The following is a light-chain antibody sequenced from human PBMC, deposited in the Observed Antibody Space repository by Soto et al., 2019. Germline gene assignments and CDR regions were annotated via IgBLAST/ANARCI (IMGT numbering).Light chain of an antibody. Sequence: EIVLTQSPVTLSLSPGERATLSCRASQSVRTYLAWYQVKPGQAPRLLIYDASRRASGVPARFSGSGSGTDFTLTISSLEPEDFALYYCLQHNFYPWTFGQGTKVEIK. CDR3: LQHNFYPWT. CDR2: DAS. CDR1: QSVRTY. V-gene: IGKV3-11*01. J-gene: IGKJ1*01.